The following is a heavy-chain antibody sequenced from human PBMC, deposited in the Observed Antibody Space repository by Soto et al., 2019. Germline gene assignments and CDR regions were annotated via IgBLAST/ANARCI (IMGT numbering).Heavy chain of an antibody. V-gene: IGHV1-3*01. CDR3: ARERPLYCSGGSRYYFDY. Sequence: ASVKVSCKASGYTFTSYAMHWVRQAPGQRLEWMGWINAGNGNTKYSQKFQGRVTITRDTSASTAYMELSSLRSEDTAVYYCARERPLYCSGGSRYYFDYWGQGTLVTVSS. CDR1: GYTFTSYA. J-gene: IGHJ4*02. CDR2: INAGNGNT. D-gene: IGHD2-15*01.